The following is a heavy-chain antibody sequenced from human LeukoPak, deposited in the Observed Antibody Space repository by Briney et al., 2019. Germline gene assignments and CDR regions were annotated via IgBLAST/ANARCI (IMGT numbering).Heavy chain of an antibody. Sequence: SETLSLTCTVSGGSISSYYWSWIRQPPGKGLEWIGYIYYSGSTNYNPSLKSRVTISVDTSKNQFSLKLSSVTAADTAVYYCARVSEDGYNYFDYWGQGTLVTVSS. D-gene: IGHD5-24*01. V-gene: IGHV4-59*01. CDR1: GGSISSYY. CDR3: ARVSEDGYNYFDY. J-gene: IGHJ4*02. CDR2: IYYSGST.